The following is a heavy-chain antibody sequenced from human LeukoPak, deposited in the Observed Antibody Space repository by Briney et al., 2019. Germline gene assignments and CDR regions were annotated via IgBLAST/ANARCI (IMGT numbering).Heavy chain of an antibody. D-gene: IGHD6-19*01. CDR2: IWYDGSNK. V-gene: IGHV3-33*01. J-gene: IGHJ6*02. CDR1: GFTLSSYG. Sequence: PGRSLRLSCAASGFTLSSYGMHWVRQAPGKGLEWVAVIWYDGSNKYYADSVKGRFTISRDNSKNTLYLQMNSQRAEDTAVYYCARPGIGSRGWYDYYYNYGMDVWGQGTTVTVSS. CDR3: ARPGIGSRGWYDYYYNYGMDV.